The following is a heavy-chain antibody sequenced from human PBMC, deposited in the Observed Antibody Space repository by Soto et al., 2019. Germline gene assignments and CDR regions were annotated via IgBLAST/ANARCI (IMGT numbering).Heavy chain of an antibody. Sequence: ETLSLTCTVSGGSISSSSYYWGWIRQPPGKGLEWIGSIYYSGSTYYNPSLKSRVTISVDTSKNQFSLKLSSVTAADTAVYYCARHRVAAAGFFDYWGQGTLVTVSS. CDR2: IYYSGST. D-gene: IGHD6-13*01. V-gene: IGHV4-39*01. J-gene: IGHJ4*02. CDR3: ARHRVAAAGFFDY. CDR1: GGSISSSSYY.